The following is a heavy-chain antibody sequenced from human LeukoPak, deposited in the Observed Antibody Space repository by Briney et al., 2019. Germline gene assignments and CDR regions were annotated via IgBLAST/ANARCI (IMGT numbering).Heavy chain of an antibody. Sequence: GGSLRLSCAASGFTFSSYGMHWVRQAPGKGLEWVAFIRYDGSNKYYADSVKGRFTISRDNSKNTLYLQMNSLRAEDTAVYYCAKWSYGGNSGGEYFQHWGQGTLVTVSS. CDR3: AKWSYGGNSGGEYFQH. J-gene: IGHJ1*01. V-gene: IGHV3-30*02. CDR1: GFTFSSYG. D-gene: IGHD4-23*01. CDR2: IRYDGSNK.